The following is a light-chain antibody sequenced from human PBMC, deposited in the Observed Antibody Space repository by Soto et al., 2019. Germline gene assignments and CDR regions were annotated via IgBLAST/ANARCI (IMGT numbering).Light chain of an antibody. Sequence: SVLTQPPSASGSPGQSVTISCTGTSSDVGGYNYVSWYQQHPGKAPKLMIYEVSKRPSGVPDRFSGSKSGNTASLTFSGLQAEDEADYYCSSYAGSNNPYVFGTGTKVTVL. CDR3: SSYAGSNNPYV. CDR2: EVS. CDR1: SSDVGGYNY. V-gene: IGLV2-8*01. J-gene: IGLJ1*01.